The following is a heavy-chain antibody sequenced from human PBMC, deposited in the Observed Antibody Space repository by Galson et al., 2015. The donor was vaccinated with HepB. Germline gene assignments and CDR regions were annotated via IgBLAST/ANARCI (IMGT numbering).Heavy chain of an antibody. CDR1: GGSISSGRYY. V-gene: IGHV4-61*02. Sequence: TLSLTCTVSGGSISSGRYYWSWIRQPAGKGLEWIGRIYTSGSTNYNPSLKSRVTMSVDTSKNQFSLKLSSVTAADTAVYYCARDGTERYSSYYYYYMDVWGKGTTVTVSS. CDR2: IYTSGST. D-gene: IGHD2-15*01. CDR3: ARDGTERYSSYYYYYMDV. J-gene: IGHJ6*03.